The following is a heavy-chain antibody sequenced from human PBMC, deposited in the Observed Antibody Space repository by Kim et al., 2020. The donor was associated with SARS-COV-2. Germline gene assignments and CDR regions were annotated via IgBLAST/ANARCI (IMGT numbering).Heavy chain of an antibody. Sequence: GGSLRLSCAASGFTFSSYSMNWVRQAPGKGLEWVSSISSSSSYIYYADSVNGRFTISRDNAKNSLYLQMNSLRAEDTAVYYCARDSLEGDDFWSGYDYWGQGTLVTVSS. CDR1: GFTFSSYS. CDR3: ARDSLEGDDFWSGYDY. V-gene: IGHV3-21*01. CDR2: ISSSSSYI. D-gene: IGHD3-3*01. J-gene: IGHJ4*02.